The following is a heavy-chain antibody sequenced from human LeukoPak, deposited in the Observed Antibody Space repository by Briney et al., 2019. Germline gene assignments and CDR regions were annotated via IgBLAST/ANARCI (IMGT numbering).Heavy chain of an antibody. V-gene: IGHV5-51*01. J-gene: IGHJ3*02. CDR2: IYPGDSET. CDR1: GFSFTIYW. CDR3: TRGLYGEDLDTFDI. D-gene: IGHD7-27*01. Sequence: GESLKISCQGSGFSFTIYWIAWVRQMPGKGMEWMGIIYPGDSETRYNPSFQGQVTISADKSISTAYLQWSSLKDSDSAIYYCTRGLYGEDLDTFDIWGQGTVAIVSS.